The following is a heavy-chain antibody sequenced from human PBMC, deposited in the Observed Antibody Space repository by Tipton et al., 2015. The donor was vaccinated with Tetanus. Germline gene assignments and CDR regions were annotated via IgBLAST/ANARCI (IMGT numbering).Heavy chain of an antibody. J-gene: IGHJ4*02. CDR3: ARETVAEVGTRPDC. CDR1: GYTFTGYY. CDR2: INPKSGDT. Sequence: QSGAEVKKPGASVKVSCKASGYTFTGYYLHWVRQAPGQGLEWMGWINPKSGDTNYAQKFQGRVSMTRDKSISTAYMELSRLTSDDTAVYYCARETVAEVGTRPDCWGQGTLVTVSS. D-gene: IGHD2-21*02. V-gene: IGHV1-2*02.